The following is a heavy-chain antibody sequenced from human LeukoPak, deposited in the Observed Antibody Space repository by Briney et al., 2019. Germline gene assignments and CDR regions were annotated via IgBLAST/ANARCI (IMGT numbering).Heavy chain of an antibody. CDR3: AREREGLHAFDI. CDR2: ISYDGSNK. V-gene: IGHV3-30-3*01. CDR1: GFTFSSYA. Sequence: GGSLRLSCAASGFTFSSYAMHWVRQAPGKGLEWVAVISYDGSNKYYADSVKGRFTISRDKSKNTLYLQMNSLRAEDTAVYYCAREREGLHAFDIWGQGTMVTVSS. J-gene: IGHJ3*02.